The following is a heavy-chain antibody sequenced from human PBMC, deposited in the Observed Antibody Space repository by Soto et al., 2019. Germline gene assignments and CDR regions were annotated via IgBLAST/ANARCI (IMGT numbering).Heavy chain of an antibody. Sequence: ASVKVSCKASGGTFSSYAISWVRQAPGQGLEWMGGIIPIFGTANYAQKFQGRVTITADESTSTAYMELSSLRSEDTAVYYCAKENWANPYSWGQGTLVTGSA. CDR2: IIPIFGTA. CDR3: AKENWANPYS. J-gene: IGHJ4*02. CDR1: GGTFSSYA. D-gene: IGHD7-27*01. V-gene: IGHV1-69*13.